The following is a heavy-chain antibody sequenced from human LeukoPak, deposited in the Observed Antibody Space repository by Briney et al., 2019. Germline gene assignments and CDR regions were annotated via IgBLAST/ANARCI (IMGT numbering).Heavy chain of an antibody. CDR2: ISYDGSNK. CDR3: ARDPPWELEYYFDY. V-gene: IGHV3-30*04. Sequence: PGRSLRLSCAASGFTFSSYAMHWVRQAPGKGLEWVAVISYDGSNKYYADSVKGRFTISRDNSKNTLYLQMNSLRAEDTAVYYCARDPPWELEYYFDYWGQGTLVTVSS. J-gene: IGHJ4*02. CDR1: GFTFSSYA. D-gene: IGHD1-1*01.